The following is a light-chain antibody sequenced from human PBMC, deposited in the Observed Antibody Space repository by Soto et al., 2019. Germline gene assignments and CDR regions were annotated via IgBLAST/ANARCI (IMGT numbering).Light chain of an antibody. J-gene: IGKJ2*01. CDR1: QTLLYSSNNKNY. V-gene: IGKV4-1*01. Sequence: DIVMTQSPDSLAVSLGERATFNCKSSQTLLYSSNNKNYLAWYQQKPGQPPKVIIYWASTRNSGVPDRFSGSGSGKDFSLTISSLQAEDVAVYYCQQYYTTPYTFGQGTKLEIK. CDR2: WAS. CDR3: QQYYTTPYT.